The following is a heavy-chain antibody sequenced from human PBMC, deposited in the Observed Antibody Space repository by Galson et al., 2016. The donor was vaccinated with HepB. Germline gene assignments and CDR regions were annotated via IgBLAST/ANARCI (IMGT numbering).Heavy chain of an antibody. D-gene: IGHD6-19*01. CDR2: ISHGGNT. V-gene: IGHV4-34*01. CDR3: GTLRLAVAGIINPVHSSYYYGMDV. J-gene: IGHJ6*02. Sequence: SETLSLTCAVYGGSFSDYYWSWIRQPPGKGLEWIGEISHGGNTDYNPSLKDRVTISVDSSKRRFSLKLTSVTAADTAVYYCGTLRLAVAGIINPVHSSYYYGMDVWGLGTTVIVSS. CDR1: GGSFSDYY.